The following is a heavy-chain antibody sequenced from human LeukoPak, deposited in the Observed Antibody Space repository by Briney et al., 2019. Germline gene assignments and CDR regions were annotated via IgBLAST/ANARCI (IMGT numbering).Heavy chain of an antibody. V-gene: IGHV4-34*12. CDR2: IFYSGTT. CDR1: GGSFSGYY. Sequence: SETLSLTCAVYGGSFSGYYWSWIRQPPGKGLEWIGSIFYSGTTYYHPSLKSRVTISVDTSKNQFSLKLSSVTAADTAVYYCARDLLASKYFDYWGQGTLVTVSS. J-gene: IGHJ4*02. CDR3: ARDLLASKYFDY.